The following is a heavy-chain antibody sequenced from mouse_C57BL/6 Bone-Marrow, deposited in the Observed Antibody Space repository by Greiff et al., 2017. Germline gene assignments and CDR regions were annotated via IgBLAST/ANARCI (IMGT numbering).Heavy chain of an antibody. CDR2: IHPNSGST. CDR1: GYTFTSYW. D-gene: IGHD1-1*01. J-gene: IGHJ2*01. CDR3: VRRTVVAGYYFDY. V-gene: IGHV1-64*01. Sequence: QVQLQQPGAQLVKPGASVKLSCKASGYTFTSYWMHWVKQRPGQGLEWIGMIHPNSGSTNYNEKFKSKATLTVDKSSSTAYMQLSSLTSEDSAVYYCVRRTVVAGYYFDYWGQGTTLTVSS.